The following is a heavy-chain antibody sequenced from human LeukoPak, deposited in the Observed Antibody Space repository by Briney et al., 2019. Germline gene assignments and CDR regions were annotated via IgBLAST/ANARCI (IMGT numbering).Heavy chain of an antibody. CDR3: ARHGWHSWYFDL. J-gene: IGHJ2*01. D-gene: IGHD6-19*01. V-gene: IGHV4-34*01. Sequence: GXEXMGEINQRRSLKYNPSLESRATISVDTSKNQFSLKLSSVTAADTAVFYCARHGWHSWYFDLWGRGTLVTVSS. CDR2: INQRRSL.